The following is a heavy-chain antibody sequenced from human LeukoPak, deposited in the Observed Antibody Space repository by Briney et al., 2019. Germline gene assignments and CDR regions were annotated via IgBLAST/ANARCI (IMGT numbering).Heavy chain of an antibody. Sequence: GGSLRLSCAASGFTFSSYAMSWVRQAPGEGLEWVSGISGSGDNTYYADSVKGRFTISRDNSKNTLYVQVNSLGTEDTAAYYCAKGSYYDSSGSFYFDYWGQGTLVTDSS. CDR3: AKGSYYDSSGSFYFDY. J-gene: IGHJ4*02. CDR2: ISGSGDNT. CDR1: GFTFSSYA. D-gene: IGHD3-22*01. V-gene: IGHV3-23*01.